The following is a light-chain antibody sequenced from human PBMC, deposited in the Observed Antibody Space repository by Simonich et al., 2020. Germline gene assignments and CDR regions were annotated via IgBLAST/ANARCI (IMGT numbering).Light chain of an antibody. CDR2: KAS. Sequence: IQMTQSPSTLSSSVEDRFTITSRDSQSISSWLAWYPQTPGKAPKLLLYKASRVESGVPSRFSGSGSGTEFTLTISSLQPDDFATYYCQQYNSYYTFGQGTKLEIK. J-gene: IGKJ2*01. CDR3: QQYNSYYT. CDR1: QSISSW. V-gene: IGKV1-5*03.